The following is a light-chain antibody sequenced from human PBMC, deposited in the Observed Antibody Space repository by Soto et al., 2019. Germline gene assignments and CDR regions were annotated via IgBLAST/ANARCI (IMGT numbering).Light chain of an antibody. J-gene: IGKJ1*01. CDR1: QSLVYSDGNTY. CDR3: MQGRHWPPK. Sequence: DVVMTQSPLSLPVTLGQPASISCRSSQSLVYSDGNTYLSWFQQRPGQSPRRLIYEVSNRDSGVPDRLSGSGSGTDFTLKISRVEAEDVGIYYCMQGRHWPPKFGQGTKVEIK. V-gene: IGKV2-30*01. CDR2: EVS.